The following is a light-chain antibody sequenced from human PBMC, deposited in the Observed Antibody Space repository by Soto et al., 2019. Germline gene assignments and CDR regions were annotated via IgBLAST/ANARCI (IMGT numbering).Light chain of an antibody. V-gene: IGKV3-15*01. CDR3: QQYNDCPPLT. J-gene: IGKJ4*01. Sequence: ETVMKQSPVTLSLSPGDRATMSCRASHSVRSNLAWYHQKPGQPPRLLIYAASTRATGIPGRFSGSGSGTEFTLTISSLQSEDSEVYYCQQYNDCPPLTFGGGTKVEI. CDR2: AAS. CDR1: HSVRSN.